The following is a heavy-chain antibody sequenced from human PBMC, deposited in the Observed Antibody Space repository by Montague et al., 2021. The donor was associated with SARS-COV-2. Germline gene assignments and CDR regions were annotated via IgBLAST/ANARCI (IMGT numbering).Heavy chain of an antibody. V-gene: IGHV3-30-3*01. J-gene: IGHJ3*02. CDR3: ASVPDDYGDYDAFDI. D-gene: IGHD4-17*01. CDR1: GFTFSSYA. CDR2: ISYDAINK. Sequence: SLSLSFSASGFTFSSYAMHWVRQAPGKGLEWVAVISYDAINKYYADSLKGRLTISRDNSKNTLYLQMNSLRAEDTAVYYCASVPDDYGDYDAFDIWGQGTMVTVSS.